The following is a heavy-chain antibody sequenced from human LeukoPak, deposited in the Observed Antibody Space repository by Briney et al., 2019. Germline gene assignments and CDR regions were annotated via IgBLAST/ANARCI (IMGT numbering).Heavy chain of an antibody. CDR2: ISYDGSNK. D-gene: IGHD2-15*01. CDR3: AKDRGYCSGGSCMRIDY. V-gene: IGHV3-30*18. Sequence: PGGSLRLSCAASGDTFSSYGMHRVRQAPGKGLEWVAVISYDGSNKYYADSVKGRFTISRDNSKNTLYLQMNSLRAEDTAVYYCAKDRGYCSGGSCMRIDYWGQGTLVTVSS. J-gene: IGHJ4*02. CDR1: GDTFSSYG.